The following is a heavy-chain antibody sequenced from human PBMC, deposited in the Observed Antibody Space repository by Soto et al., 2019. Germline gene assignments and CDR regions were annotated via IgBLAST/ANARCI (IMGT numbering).Heavy chain of an antibody. D-gene: IGHD2-2*01. Sequence: GGSLRLSCAASGFTFSSYSMNWVRQAPGKGLEWVSSISSSSSYIYYADSVKGRFTISRDNAKNSLYLQMNSLRAEDTAVYYCARQPGYCSSTSCQYYFDYWGQGTLVTVSS. CDR1: GFTFSSYS. CDR3: ARQPGYCSSTSCQYYFDY. CDR2: ISSSSSYI. V-gene: IGHV3-21*01. J-gene: IGHJ4*02.